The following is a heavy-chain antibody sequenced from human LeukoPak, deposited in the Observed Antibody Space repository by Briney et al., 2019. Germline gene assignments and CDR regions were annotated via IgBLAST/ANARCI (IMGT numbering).Heavy chain of an antibody. J-gene: IGHJ4*02. Sequence: SETLSLTCAVYGGSFSGYYWSWLRQPPGKGLEWLGEINYSGSTNYNPSLKSRVTISVDTSKNQFSLKLSSVTAADTAVYYCARGGGLVAATPYYFDYWGQGTLVTVSS. V-gene: IGHV4-34*01. CDR2: INYSGST. CDR1: GGSFSGYY. CDR3: ARGGGLVAATPYYFDY. D-gene: IGHD2-15*01.